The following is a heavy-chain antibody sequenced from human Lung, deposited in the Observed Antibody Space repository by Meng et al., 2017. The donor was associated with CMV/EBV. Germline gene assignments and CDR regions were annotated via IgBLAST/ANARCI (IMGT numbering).Heavy chain of an antibody. D-gene: IGHD3-16*01. CDR3: ARRVGGPDAFDI. CDR2: INPNSGGT. J-gene: IGHJ3*02. Sequence: ASVXVSXKASGYTFTGYYMHWVRQAPGQGLEWMGWINPNSGGTNHAQKFQGRVTMTRDTSISTAYMELSRLRSDDTAVYYCARRVGGPDAFDIWGQGTMVTVSS. V-gene: IGHV1-2*02. CDR1: GYTFTGYY.